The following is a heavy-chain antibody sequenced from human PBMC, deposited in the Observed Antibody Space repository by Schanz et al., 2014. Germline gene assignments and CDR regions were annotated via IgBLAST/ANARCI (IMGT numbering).Heavy chain of an antibody. V-gene: IGHV3-30*18. J-gene: IGHJ6*02. CDR2: INSDGTKR. CDR3: AKDGPGGSGSYSADGDMDV. D-gene: IGHD3-10*01. Sequence: QVRLVESGGGVVQPGRSLRLSCAASGFTLSSYGMHWVRQAPGKGLEWVAFINSDGTKRFYADSVKSRFTISRDNSKNTVHLQMNSLRAEDTAVYYCAKDGPGGSGSYSADGDMDVWGQGTTVTVSS. CDR1: GFTLSSYG.